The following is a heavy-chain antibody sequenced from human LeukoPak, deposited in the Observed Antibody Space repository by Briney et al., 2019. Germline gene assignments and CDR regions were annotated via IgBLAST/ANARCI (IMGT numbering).Heavy chain of an antibody. CDR1: GGSISSYY. D-gene: IGHD4-23*01. V-gene: IGHV4-4*07. CDR3: ARGGGGGNYGRFDP. J-gene: IGHJ5*02. CDR2: IYTSGST. Sequence: PSETLSLTCTVSGGSISSYYWSWIRQPAGKGLEWIGRIYTSGSTNYNPSLKSRVTMSVDTSKNQFPLKLSSVTAADTAVYYCARGGGGGNYGRFDPWGQGTLVTVSS.